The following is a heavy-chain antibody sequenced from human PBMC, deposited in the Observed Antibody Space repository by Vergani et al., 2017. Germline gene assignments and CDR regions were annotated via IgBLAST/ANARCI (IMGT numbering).Heavy chain of an antibody. V-gene: IGHV4-34*01. CDR3: ARGSAWIQLXLRF. D-gene: IGHD5-18*01. Sequence: QVQLQQWGTGLLKPSETLSLTCAVYGGSFSGYYWSWIRQPPGKGLEWIGEINHSGSTNYNPSLKSRVTISVDTSKNQFSLKLSSVTAADTAVYYCARGSAWIQLXLRFWGQGTLVTVSS. J-gene: IGHJ4*02. CDR1: GGSFSGYY. CDR2: INHSGST.